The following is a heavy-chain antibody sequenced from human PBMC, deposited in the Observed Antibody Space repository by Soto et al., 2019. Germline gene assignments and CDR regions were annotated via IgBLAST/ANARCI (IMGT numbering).Heavy chain of an antibody. J-gene: IGHJ5*02. CDR2: INHSGST. CDR3: AGNWRFWFDP. D-gene: IGHD1-20*01. V-gene: IGHV4-34*01. CDR1: GRSFSGYY. Sequence: SETLSLTCAVYGRSFSGYYWSWTRQPPGKGLEWIGEINHSGSTNYNPSLKSRVTISVDTSKNQFSLKLSSVTAADTAVYYCAGNWRFWFDPWGQGTLVTVSS.